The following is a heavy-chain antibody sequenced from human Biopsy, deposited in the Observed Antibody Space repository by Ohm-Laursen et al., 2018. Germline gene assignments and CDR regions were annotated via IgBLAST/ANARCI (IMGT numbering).Heavy chain of an antibody. CDR3: ARLGSGDYFPTFFDF. D-gene: IGHD5-12*01. CDR1: GVSINGGRYY. V-gene: IGHV4-31*03. Sequence: TLSLTCTVSGVSINGGRYYWNWIRHHPGKGLEWIGNIFYSANTYYNPSLKSRVTISVDTSKNQFSLKLSSVTAADPAVYYCARLGSGDYFPTFFDFWGQGALVTVSS. CDR2: IFYSANT. J-gene: IGHJ4*02.